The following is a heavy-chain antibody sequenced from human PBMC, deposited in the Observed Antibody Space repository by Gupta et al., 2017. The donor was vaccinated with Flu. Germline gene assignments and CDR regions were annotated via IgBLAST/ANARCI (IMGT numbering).Heavy chain of an antibody. V-gene: IGHV1-2*02. Sequence: VRQAPGQGLEWMGWIRPNTGGTNYAQKFQGRVTMTRDTSISAIYMEVSRLRYDDTAVYFCARGISGAPVAFDYWGQGTLVSVSS. D-gene: IGHD3-3*01. J-gene: IGHJ4*02. CDR3: ARGISGAPVAFDY. CDR2: IRPNTGGT.